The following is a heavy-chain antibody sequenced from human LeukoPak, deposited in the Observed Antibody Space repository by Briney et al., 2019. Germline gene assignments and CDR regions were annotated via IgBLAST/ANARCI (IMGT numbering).Heavy chain of an antibody. J-gene: IGHJ5*02. V-gene: IGHV1-69*04. Sequence: GASVKVSCKASGGTFSSYAISWVRQAPGQGLEWMGRIIPIFGIANYAQKFQGRVTITADKSTSTAYMELSSLRSEDTAVYYCARAGSSFVWFDPWGQGTLVTVSS. CDR3: ARAGSSFVWFDP. CDR2: IIPIFGIA. D-gene: IGHD6-6*01. CDR1: GGTFSSYA.